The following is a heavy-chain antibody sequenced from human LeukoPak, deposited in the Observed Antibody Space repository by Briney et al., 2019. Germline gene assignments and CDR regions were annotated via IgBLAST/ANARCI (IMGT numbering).Heavy chain of an antibody. J-gene: IGHJ6*02. D-gene: IGHD3-3*01. CDR2: INHSGST. CDR3: ARGGDRFLEWLSPQSYYYGMGV. V-gene: IGHV4-34*01. Sequence: SETLSLTCAVYGGSFSGYYWSWIRQPPGKGLEWIGEINHSGSTNYNPSLKSRVTISVDTSKNQFSLKLSSVTAADTAVYYCARGGDRFLEWLSPQSYYYGMGVWGQGTTVTVSS. CDR1: GGSFSGYY.